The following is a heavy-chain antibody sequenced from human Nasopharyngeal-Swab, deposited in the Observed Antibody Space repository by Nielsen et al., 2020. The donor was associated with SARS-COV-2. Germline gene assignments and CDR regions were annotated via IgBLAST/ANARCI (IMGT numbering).Heavy chain of an antibody. D-gene: IGHD2/OR15-2a*01. CDR1: GFTFSSHG. CDR3: AKDLRGPYFF. V-gene: IGHV3-23*01. CDR2: IVGSGDISGSGGST. Sequence: GESLKISCAASGFTFSSHGMSWVRQAPGKGLEWVAAIVGSGDISGSGGSTYYADSVKGRFTISRDNSKNTLSLQMNSLRAEDTAVYYCAKDLRGPYFFWGQGTLVTVSS. J-gene: IGHJ4*02.